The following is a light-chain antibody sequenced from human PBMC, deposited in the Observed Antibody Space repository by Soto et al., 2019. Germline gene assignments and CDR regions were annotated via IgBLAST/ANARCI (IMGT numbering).Light chain of an antibody. Sequence: QSVLTQPPSVSAALGQKVTISCSGGTSNIANNYVSWYQHLPGTAPKLLIYDNNKRPSGIPDRFSGSKSGTSATLGITGLQTGDEADYYCGAWDTSLSAGVFGGGTKVTVL. CDR3: GAWDTSLSAGV. V-gene: IGLV1-51*01. CDR2: DNN. J-gene: IGLJ3*02. CDR1: TSNIANNY.